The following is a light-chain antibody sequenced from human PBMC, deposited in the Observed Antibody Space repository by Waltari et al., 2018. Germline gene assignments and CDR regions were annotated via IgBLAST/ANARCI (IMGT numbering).Light chain of an antibody. CDR1: QRISRY. J-gene: IGKJ1*01. V-gene: IGKV3-20*01. Sequence: EVVLTQSPDTLSLSPGERATLFCRASQRISRYLVWYQQRPGQAPRLLIYGESIRAAGIPDRFSGSGSGTDFTLSISRLEPEDFAVYYCQNHERLPATFGQGTRVEIK. CDR3: QNHERLPAT. CDR2: GES.